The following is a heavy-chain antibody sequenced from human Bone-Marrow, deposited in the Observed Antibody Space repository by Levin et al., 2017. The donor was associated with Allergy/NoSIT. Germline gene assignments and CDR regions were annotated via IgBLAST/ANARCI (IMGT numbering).Heavy chain of an antibody. V-gene: IGHV4-31*03. Sequence: TSETLSLTCTVSGGPITSGGYYWSWVRQQPGKGLEWIGDIYYSGSTYYNPSLKSRLTISIDTSKNQFSLKLSSVTVADTVMFYCAAVDQSKYYDGSGSYTSSFDFWGQGTLVTGAS. CDR3: AAVDQSKYYDGSGSYTSSFDF. CDR2: IYYSGST. J-gene: IGHJ4*02. CDR1: GGPITSGGYY. D-gene: IGHD3-10*01.